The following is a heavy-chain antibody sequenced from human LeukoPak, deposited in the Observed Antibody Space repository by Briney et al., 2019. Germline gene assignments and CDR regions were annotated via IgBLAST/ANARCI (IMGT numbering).Heavy chain of an antibody. CDR2: IIPIFGTA. D-gene: IGHD3-3*01. Sequence: SVKVSCKASGGTFSSYAISWVRQAPGQGLEWMGGIIPIFGTANYAQKFQGRVTITADESTSTAYMELSSLRSEDTAVYYCARGLPQAVFGMLIKDWGQGTLVTVSS. J-gene: IGHJ4*02. CDR1: GGTFSSYA. CDR3: ARGLPQAVFGMLIKD. V-gene: IGHV1-69*01.